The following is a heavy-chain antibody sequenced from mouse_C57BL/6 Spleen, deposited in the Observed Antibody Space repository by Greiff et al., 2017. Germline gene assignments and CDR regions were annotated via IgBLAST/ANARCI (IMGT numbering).Heavy chain of an antibody. CDR3: AREGLLRTFYAMDY. CDR1: GYTFTDYY. J-gene: IGHJ4*01. V-gene: IGHV1-76*01. D-gene: IGHD1-1*01. Sequence: VQLVESGAELVRPGASVKLSCKASGYTFTDYYINWVKQRPGQGLEWIARIYPGSGNTYYNEKFKGKATLTAEKSSSTAYMQLSSLTSEDSAVYFCAREGLLRTFYAMDYWGQGTSVTVSS. CDR2: IYPGSGNT.